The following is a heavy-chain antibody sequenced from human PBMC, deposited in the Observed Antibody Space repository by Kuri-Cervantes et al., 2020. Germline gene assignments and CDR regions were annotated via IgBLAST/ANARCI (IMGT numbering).Heavy chain of an antibody. V-gene: IGHV3-11*04. D-gene: IGHD3-9*01. CDR3: ARVSKAYDILTRSNAFDI. Sequence: GESLKRSGEAYGFTSSDYSMTWIRQAPGKGLEWVSYITGSGCTMYYADSVKGRFTISRDNAKNSLYLQMNSLRAEDTAVYYGARVSKAYDILTRSNAFDIWGQGTMVTVSS. CDR2: ITGSGCTM. J-gene: IGHJ3*02. CDR1: GFTSSDYS.